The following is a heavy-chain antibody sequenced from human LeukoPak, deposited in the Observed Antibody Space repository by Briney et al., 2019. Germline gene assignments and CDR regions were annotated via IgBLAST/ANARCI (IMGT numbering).Heavy chain of an antibody. D-gene: IGHD3-3*01. Sequence: ASVKVSCKASGYTFTDYYIHWVRQAPGQGLEWLGWISAYNGNTNFAQKIQGRVTMTTDTSTSTAYMELRSLRSDDTAVYYCARALSDDFWSFYQDYWGQGTLVTVSS. V-gene: IGHV1-18*04. CDR2: ISAYNGNT. CDR1: GYTFTDYY. CDR3: ARALSDDFWSFYQDY. J-gene: IGHJ4*02.